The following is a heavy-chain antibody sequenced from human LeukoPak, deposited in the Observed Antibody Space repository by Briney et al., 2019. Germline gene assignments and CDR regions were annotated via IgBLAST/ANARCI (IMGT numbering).Heavy chain of an antibody. CDR1: GGTFSSYA. CDR3: ASSYYYGSGTFWFDP. Sequence: SVKVSCKASGGTFSSYAISWVRQAPGQGLEWMGGIIPIFGTANYAQKFQGRVTITADESTSTAYMELSSLRSEDTAVYYCASSYYYGSGTFWFDPWGQGTLVTVSS. J-gene: IGHJ5*02. CDR2: IIPIFGTA. D-gene: IGHD3-10*01. V-gene: IGHV1-69*13.